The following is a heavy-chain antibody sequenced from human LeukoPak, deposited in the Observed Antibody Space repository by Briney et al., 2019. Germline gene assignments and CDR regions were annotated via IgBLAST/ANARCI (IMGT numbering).Heavy chain of an antibody. V-gene: IGHV3-23*01. Sequence: GGSLRLSCAASGFTFSSYAMSWVRQAPGKGLEWVSAISFTVGATYYADSVKGRFTISRDNSKNTLYLQMNSRRADDTAVYYCAKADRPTTVTPYFDYWGQGTLVTVSS. CDR2: ISFTVGAT. CDR1: GFTFSSYA. J-gene: IGHJ4*02. D-gene: IGHD4-17*01. CDR3: AKADRPTTVTPYFDY.